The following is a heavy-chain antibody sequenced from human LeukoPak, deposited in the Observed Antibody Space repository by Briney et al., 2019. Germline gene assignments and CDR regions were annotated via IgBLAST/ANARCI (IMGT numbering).Heavy chain of an antibody. CDR3: ARDSPSYCSGGSCYYYSDY. CDR2: ISAYNGNT. J-gene: IGHJ4*02. CDR1: VYTFTSYG. D-gene: IGHD2-15*01. Sequence: ASVKASCKASVYTFTSYGISWVRQAPGQGLEWMGWISAYNGNTNYAQKLQGRVTMTTDTSTSTAYMELRSLRSDDTAVYYCARDSPSYCSGGSCYYYSDYWGQGTLVTVSS. V-gene: IGHV1-18*01.